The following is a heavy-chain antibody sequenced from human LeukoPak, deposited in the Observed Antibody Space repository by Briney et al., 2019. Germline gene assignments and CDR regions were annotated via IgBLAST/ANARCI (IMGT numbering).Heavy chain of an antibody. CDR2: INPNSGGT. J-gene: IGHJ4*02. CDR1: GYTFTGYY. V-gene: IGHV1-2*06. D-gene: IGHD2-2*01. Sequence: GASVKVSCKASGYTFTGYYIHWVRQAPGQRLEWMGRINPNSGGTNYAQKFQGRVTMTRDTSISTAYMELSRLRSDDTAVYFCARDLGSTRGYWGQGTLVTVSS. CDR3: ARDLGSTRGY.